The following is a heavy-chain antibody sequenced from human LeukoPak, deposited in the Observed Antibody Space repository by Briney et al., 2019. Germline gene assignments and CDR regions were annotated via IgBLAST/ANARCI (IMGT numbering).Heavy chain of an antibody. J-gene: IGHJ6*02. CDR1: GGSISGYY. CDR3: ARGVVSSRYYGMDV. D-gene: IGHD6-13*01. V-gene: IGHV4-34*01. Sequence: SETLSLTCTVSGGSISGYYWSWIRQPPGKGLEWIGEINHSGSTNYNPSLKSRVTISVDTSKNQFSLKLSSVTAADTAVYYCARGVVSSRYYGMDVWGQGTTVTVSS. CDR2: INHSGST.